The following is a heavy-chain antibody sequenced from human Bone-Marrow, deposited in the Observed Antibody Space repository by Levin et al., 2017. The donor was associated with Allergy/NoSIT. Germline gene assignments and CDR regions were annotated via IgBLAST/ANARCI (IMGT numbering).Heavy chain of an antibody. Sequence: GGSLRLSCAASGFTFSDHYMDWVRRAPGKGLEWVGRARNKADSYTTDYAASVKGRFTISRDDSKNSLYLQMNSLKTEDTAVYYCARVSRDRRSDDYWGQGTLVTVSS. V-gene: IGHV3-72*01. CDR3: ARVSRDRRSDDY. D-gene: IGHD2-21*02. J-gene: IGHJ4*02. CDR2: ARNKADSYTT. CDR1: GFTFSDHY.